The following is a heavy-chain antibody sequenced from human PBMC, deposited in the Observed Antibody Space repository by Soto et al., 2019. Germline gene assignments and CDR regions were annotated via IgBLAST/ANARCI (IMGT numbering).Heavy chain of an antibody. CDR1: GFSVSSNY. CDR2: IYSDGNT. Sequence: GGSLRLSCAASGFSVSSNYMTWVRQAPGKGLEWVSVIYSDGNTDYADFVKGRFIISSDSSKNTLHLQMNSLRAEDTAVYYCARVPLFGYGMDVWGQGTRVTVSS. CDR3: ARVPLFGYGMDV. V-gene: IGHV3-53*01. J-gene: IGHJ6*02. D-gene: IGHD3-16*01.